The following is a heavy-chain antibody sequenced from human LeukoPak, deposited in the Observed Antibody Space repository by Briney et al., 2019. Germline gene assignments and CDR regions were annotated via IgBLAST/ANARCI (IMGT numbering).Heavy chain of an antibody. Sequence: GGSLRLSCAASGFTFSSYSMNWVRQAPGKGLEWVSYISSSSSTIYYADSVKGRFTISRDNAKNSLYLQMNSLRAEDTAVYYCARGVSVVPAAIHYFDYWGQGTLVTVSS. CDR1: GFTFSSYS. CDR3: ARGVSVVPAAIHYFDY. V-gene: IGHV3-48*04. CDR2: ISSSSSTI. D-gene: IGHD2-2*02. J-gene: IGHJ4*02.